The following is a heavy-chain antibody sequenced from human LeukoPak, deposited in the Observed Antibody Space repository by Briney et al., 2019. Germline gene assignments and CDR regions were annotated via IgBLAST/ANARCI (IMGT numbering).Heavy chain of an antibody. J-gene: IGHJ4*02. V-gene: IGHV3-11*01. Sequence: GGALRLSCAASGFTFSDYHMSWIRQAPGKGLEGVSYISSSGSTIYYADSVKGRFTISRDNAKNSLYLQMHSLRAEDTAVYYCARVVGSSRLDYWGQGTLVTVSS. D-gene: IGHD6-6*01. CDR2: ISSSGSTI. CDR3: ARVVGSSRLDY. CDR1: GFTFSDYH.